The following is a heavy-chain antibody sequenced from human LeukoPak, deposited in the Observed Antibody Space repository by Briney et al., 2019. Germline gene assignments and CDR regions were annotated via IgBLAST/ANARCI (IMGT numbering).Heavy chain of an antibody. CDR2: INSDGSST. J-gene: IGHJ4*02. CDR3: LRGDRRDY. Sequence: GGSLRLSCAASGFTFSSYWMHWVRQAPGKGLVWVSRINSDGSSTSYADSVKGRFIISRDNAKDSLYLQMNSLRVEDTAVYYCLRGDRRDYWGQGTLVTVSS. V-gene: IGHV3-74*01. CDR1: GFTFSSYW.